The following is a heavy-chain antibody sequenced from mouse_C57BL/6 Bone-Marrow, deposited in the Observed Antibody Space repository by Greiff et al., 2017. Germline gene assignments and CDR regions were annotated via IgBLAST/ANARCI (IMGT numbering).Heavy chain of an antibody. CDR3: ASSFAY. CDR2: INYSCGYY. Sequence: QVQLQQSGADLARPGDSVKMSCTASGYTFTSYTMHWVRQRPGKGLEWIGYINYSCGYYKNNQKLKDKATLTAEKSSSTAYMQLNNLTSEDSAIYYCASSFAYWGQGTLVTVSA. V-gene: IGHV1-4*01. J-gene: IGHJ3*01. CDR1: GYTFTSYT.